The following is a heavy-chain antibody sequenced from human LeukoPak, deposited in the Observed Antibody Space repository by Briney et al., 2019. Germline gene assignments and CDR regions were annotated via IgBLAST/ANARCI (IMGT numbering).Heavy chain of an antibody. J-gene: IGHJ6*02. CDR1: GGTFSSYA. CDR3: ARDLEAVAATYLGYYYGMDV. V-gene: IGHV1-69*01. CDR2: IIPIFGTA. Sequence: ASVKVSCKASGGTFSSYAISWVRQAPGQGLEWMGGIIPIFGTANYAQKFQGRVTITADESTSTAYMELSSLRSEDTAVYYCARDLEAVAATYLGYYYGMDVWGQGTTVTVSS. D-gene: IGHD2-15*01.